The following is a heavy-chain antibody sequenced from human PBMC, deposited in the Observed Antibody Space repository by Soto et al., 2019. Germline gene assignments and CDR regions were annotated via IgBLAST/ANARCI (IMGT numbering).Heavy chain of an antibody. Sequence: GSLRLSCAASGFTFSSYEMNWVRQAPGKGLEWVSYISSSGSTIYYADSVKGRFTISRDNAKNSLYLQMNSLRAEDTAVYYCARVSYNYYDSSGSFDYWGQGTLVTVSS. CDR2: ISSSGSTI. J-gene: IGHJ4*02. CDR1: GFTFSSYE. D-gene: IGHD3-22*01. V-gene: IGHV3-48*03. CDR3: ARVSYNYYDSSGSFDY.